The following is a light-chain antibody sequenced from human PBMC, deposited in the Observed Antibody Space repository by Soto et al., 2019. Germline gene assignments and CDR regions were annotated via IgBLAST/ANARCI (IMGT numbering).Light chain of an antibody. V-gene: IGKV3-11*01. CDR2: DAS. J-gene: IGKJ4*01. CDR1: QSVSSY. CDR3: QQRSNWPLT. Sequence: EIVLTQSPATLSLSPGERATLSCRASQSVSSYLAWYQQKPGQAPRLLIYDASNRATGIPARFSGSGSGTDFTITISSLEPEDFAVYYCQQRSNWPLTFGGGTTVEIK.